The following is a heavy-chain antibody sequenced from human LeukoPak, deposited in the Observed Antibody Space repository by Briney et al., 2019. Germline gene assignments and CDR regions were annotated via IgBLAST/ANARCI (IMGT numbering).Heavy chain of an antibody. V-gene: IGHV1-8*01. D-gene: IGHD4-17*01. CDR2: INPNSGNT. J-gene: IGHJ3*02. Sequence: VASVRVSCKASGYTFTSYDINWVRQATGQGLEWMGWINPNSGNTGYAQRFQGRVTMTRSTSISTAYMELTSLRSEDTAVYYCARNDYGDGDAFDIWGQGTMVTVSS. CDR1: GYTFTSYD. CDR3: ARNDYGDGDAFDI.